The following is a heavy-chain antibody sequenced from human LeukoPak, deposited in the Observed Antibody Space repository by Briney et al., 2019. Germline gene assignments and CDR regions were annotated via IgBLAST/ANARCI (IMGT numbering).Heavy chain of an antibody. CDR2: IIPIFGTA. V-gene: IGHV1-69*01. D-gene: IGHD6-13*01. CDR3: ARVSPSQQLVRGGPFDY. CDR1: GGTFSSYA. Sequence: SVKVSCKASGGTFSSYAISWVRQAPGQGLEWMGGIIPIFGTANYAQKFQGRVAITADESTSTAYMELSSLRSEDTAVYYCARVSPSQQLVRGGPFDYWGQGTLVTVSS. J-gene: IGHJ4*02.